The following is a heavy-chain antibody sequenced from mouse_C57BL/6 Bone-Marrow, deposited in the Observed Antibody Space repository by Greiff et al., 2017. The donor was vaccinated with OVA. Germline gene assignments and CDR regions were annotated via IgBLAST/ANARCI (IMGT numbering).Heavy chain of an antibody. J-gene: IGHJ3*01. CDR1: GYTFTGYW. Sequence: QVQLQRSGAELMKPGASVKLSCKATGYTFTGYWIEWVKQRPGHGLEWIGEILPGSGSTNYNEKFKGKATFTADTSSNTAYMQLSSLTTEDSAIYYCARKSDYYGSSPFAYWGQGTLVTVSA. CDR2: ILPGSGST. V-gene: IGHV1-9*01. D-gene: IGHD1-1*01. CDR3: ARKSDYYGSSPFAY.